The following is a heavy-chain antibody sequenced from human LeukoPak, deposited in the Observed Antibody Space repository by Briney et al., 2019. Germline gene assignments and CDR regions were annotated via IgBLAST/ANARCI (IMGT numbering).Heavy chain of an antibody. D-gene: IGHD3-22*01. CDR1: GDTFTNYT. J-gene: IGHJ4*02. CDR2: IDTNTGNP. CDR3: TRGRDTTGYFVY. Sequence: AALKVSCMASGDTFTNYTINWVRLAPGQGLEWMGWIDTNTGNPTYAQGFAGRFVFSLDTSVTTTYLQISSLRAEDTAVYYCTRGRDTTGYFVYWGQGTLVTVSS. V-gene: IGHV7-4-1*02.